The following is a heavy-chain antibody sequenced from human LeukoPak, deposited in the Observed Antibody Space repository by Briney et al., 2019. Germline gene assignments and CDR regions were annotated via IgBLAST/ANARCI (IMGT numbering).Heavy chain of an antibody. J-gene: IGHJ5*02. CDR2: IKQDGSEK. D-gene: IGHD2-15*01. Sequence: GGSLRLSCAASGFTFSNYWMSWVRQAPGKGLEWVANIKQDGSEKYYVDSVKGRFTISRDNAKNSLYLQMNSLRAEDTAVCYCARAKGYCSGGSCSPQFDPWGQGTLVTVSS. V-gene: IGHV3-7*01. CDR1: GFTFSNYW. CDR3: ARAKGYCSGGSCSPQFDP.